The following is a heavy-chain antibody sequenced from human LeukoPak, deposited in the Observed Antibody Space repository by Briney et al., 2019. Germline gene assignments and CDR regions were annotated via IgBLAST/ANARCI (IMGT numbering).Heavy chain of an antibody. CDR2: ISSSSRTI. D-gene: IGHD3-3*01. J-gene: IGHJ6*02. V-gene: IGHV3-48*01. CDR3: XXXXXNGYYPIAFDHYYGMDV. CDR1: AFTLNNYS. Sequence: GGSLRLSCAASAFTLNNYSMAWVRQAPGKGLEWISYISSSSRTIYYADSVKGRFTISRDNAKNSLSVQMTTLRAEDTAVYYCXXXXXNGYYPIAFDHYYGMDVWGQGTTVTVSS.